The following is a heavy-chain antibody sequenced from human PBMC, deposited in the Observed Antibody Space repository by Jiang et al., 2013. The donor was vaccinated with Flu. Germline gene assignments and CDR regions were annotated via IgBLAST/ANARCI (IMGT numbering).Heavy chain of an antibody. CDR1: GGSVSSGGYN. D-gene: IGHD5-24*01. J-gene: IGHJ4*02. CDR3: ARETWVEMATITD. CDR2: VYYSGRT. Sequence: GLVKPSETLSLTCTVSGGSVSSGGYNWSWIRQPPGKGLEWIGYVYYSGRTDYNPSLRSRVTISIDTTKNQFSLKLISMTAADTAVYYCARETWVEMATITDWGQGTLVTVSS. V-gene: IGHV4-61*08.